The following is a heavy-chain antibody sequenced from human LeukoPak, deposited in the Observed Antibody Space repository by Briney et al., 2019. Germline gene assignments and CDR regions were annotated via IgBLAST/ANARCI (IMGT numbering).Heavy chain of an antibody. CDR1: GGTFSSYA. D-gene: IGHD6-6*01. CDR2: ITPIFGTA. J-gene: IGHJ6*03. Sequence: EASVKVSCKASGGTFSSYAISWVRQAPGQGLEWMGRITPIFGTANYAQKFQGRVTITTDESTSTAYMELSSLRSEDTAVYYCARENHSSSFYYYYYMDVWGKGTTVTVSS. V-gene: IGHV1-69*05. CDR3: ARENHSSSFYYYYYMDV.